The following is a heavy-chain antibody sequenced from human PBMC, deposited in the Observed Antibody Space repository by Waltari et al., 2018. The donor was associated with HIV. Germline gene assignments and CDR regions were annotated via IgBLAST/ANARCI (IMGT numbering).Heavy chain of an antibody. V-gene: IGHV4-34*01. J-gene: IGHJ6*02. Sequence: QVRLQQWGAGLLKPSETLSLSRAVYGGSFSGYYWSWIRQSPGKGLECIGQINHSGSITYNPSLQSRVIISVDRYKTQFSLKLTSVTAAATAVYYCARGSWGSGMDVWGLGTTVIVSS. CDR2: INHSGSI. CDR3: ARGSWGSGMDV. D-gene: IGHD7-27*01. CDR1: GGSFSGYY.